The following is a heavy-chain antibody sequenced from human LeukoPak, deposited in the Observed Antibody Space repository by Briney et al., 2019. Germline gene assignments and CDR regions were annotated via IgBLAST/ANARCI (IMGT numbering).Heavy chain of an antibody. CDR3: ARHLPAPYYDLDY. CDR2: INHSGST. J-gene: IGHJ4*02. V-gene: IGHV4-34*01. D-gene: IGHD3-3*01. Sequence: PSETLSLTCAVYGGSFSGYYWSWIRQPPGKGLEWIGEINHSGSTNYNPSLKSRVTISVDTSKNQFSLKLSSVTAADTAVYYCARHLPAPYYDLDYWGQGTLVTVSS. CDR1: GGSFSGYY.